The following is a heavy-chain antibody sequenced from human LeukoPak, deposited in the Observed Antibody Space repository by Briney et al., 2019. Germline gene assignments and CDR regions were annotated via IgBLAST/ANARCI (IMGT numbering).Heavy chain of an antibody. Sequence: SVTLSLTCTVSGGSISSYYWNWIRQPPGKGLEWIGYINYIRTTDYTPSLKSRVTISLDMSKNRFSLKLSSVTAADTAMYYCARSYSSSDHYYYYGMDVWGQGTTVTVSS. J-gene: IGHJ6*02. D-gene: IGHD6-13*01. CDR3: ARSYSSSDHYYYYGMDV. V-gene: IGHV4-59*08. CDR1: GGSISSYY. CDR2: INYIRTT.